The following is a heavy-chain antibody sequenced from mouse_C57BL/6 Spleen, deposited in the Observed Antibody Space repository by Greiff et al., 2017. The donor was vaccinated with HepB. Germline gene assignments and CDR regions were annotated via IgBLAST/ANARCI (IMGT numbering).Heavy chain of an antibody. J-gene: IGHJ4*01. V-gene: IGHV5-17*01. D-gene: IGHD4-1*01. Sequence: EVKLVESGGGLVKPGGSLKLSCAASGFTFSDYGMHWVRQAPEKGLEWVAYISSGSSTIYYADTVKGRFTISRDNAKNTLFLQMTSLRSEDTAMYYCARRLTGTGDYYAMDYWGQGTSVTVSS. CDR2: ISSGSSTI. CDR3: ARRLTGTGDYYAMDY. CDR1: GFTFSDYG.